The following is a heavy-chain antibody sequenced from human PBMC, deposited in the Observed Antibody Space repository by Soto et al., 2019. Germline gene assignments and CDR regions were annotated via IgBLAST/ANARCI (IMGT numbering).Heavy chain of an antibody. V-gene: IGHV1-24*01. D-gene: IGHD3-3*01. Sequence: QVQLVQSGAEVKKPGASVKVSCKVSGYTLTELSMHWVRQAPGKGLEWMGGFDPEDGETIYAQKFQGRVTMTDDTSTGTAYVELSSLRSEDTAVYYCATHWALEWLATRDWGQGTLVTVFS. CDR3: ATHWALEWLATRD. J-gene: IGHJ4*02. CDR2: FDPEDGET. CDR1: GYTLTELS.